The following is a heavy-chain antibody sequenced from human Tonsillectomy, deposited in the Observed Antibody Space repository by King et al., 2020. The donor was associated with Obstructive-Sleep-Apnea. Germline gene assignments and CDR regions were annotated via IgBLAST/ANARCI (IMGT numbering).Heavy chain of an antibody. CDR2: ISYGEST. Sequence: VQLQESGPGLVKPSETLSLRCTVSGDSLSTYYWNWIRQPPGKGLEWIGSISYGESTNYNPPLQSRVTISIDTSKNQFSLNLSSVTAADTAVYYCARREDMATIQNYWYFDVWGRGTLVTVSS. CDR3: ARREDMATIQNYWYFDV. V-gene: IGHV4-59*08. CDR1: GDSLSTYY. J-gene: IGHJ2*01. D-gene: IGHD5-24*01.